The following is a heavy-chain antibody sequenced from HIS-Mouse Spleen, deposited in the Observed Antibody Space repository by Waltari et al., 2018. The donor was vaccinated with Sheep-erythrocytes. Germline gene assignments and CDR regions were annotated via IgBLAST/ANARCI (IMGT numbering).Heavy chain of an antibody. Sequence: QVQLVQSGAEVKKPGSSVKVSCKASGGTFSSYAISWVRQAPGQGLEWMGRSIPILGIANDAQKVKGRVTITADKSTSTAYMELSSLRSEDTAVYYCAQTGATTPHFDYWGQGTLVTVSS. CDR3: AQTGATTPHFDY. V-gene: IGHV1-69*04. D-gene: IGHD1-26*01. CDR2: SIPILGIA. CDR1: GGTFSSYA. J-gene: IGHJ4*02.